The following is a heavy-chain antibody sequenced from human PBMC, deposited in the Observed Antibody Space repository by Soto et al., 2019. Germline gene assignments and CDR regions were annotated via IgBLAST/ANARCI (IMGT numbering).Heavy chain of an antibody. CDR3: ARQVVQGGGNYIVVVPAAIPAGWFDP. V-gene: IGHV5-10-1*01. Sequence: PGESLKISCKGSGYSFTSYWISWVRQMPGKGLEWMGRIDPSDSYTNYSPSFQGHVTISADKSISTAYLQWSSLKASDTAMYYCARQVVQGGGNYIVVVPAAIPAGWFDPWGQGTLVTVSS. D-gene: IGHD2-2*02. CDR2: IDPSDSYT. CDR1: GYSFTSYW. J-gene: IGHJ5*02.